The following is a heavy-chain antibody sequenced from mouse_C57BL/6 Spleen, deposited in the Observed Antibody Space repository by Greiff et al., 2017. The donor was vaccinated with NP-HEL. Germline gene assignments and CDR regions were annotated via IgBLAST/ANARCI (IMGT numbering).Heavy chain of an antibody. V-gene: IGHV5-16*01. D-gene: IGHD2-4*01. CDR2: INYDGSST. Sequence: EVQLVESEGGLVQPGSSMKLSCTASGFTFSDYYMAWVRQVPEKGLEWVANINYDGSSTYYLDSLKSRFIISRDNAKNILYLQMSSLKSEDTATYYCARLYDYFYYAMDYWGQGTSVTVSS. CDR1: GFTFSDYY. J-gene: IGHJ4*01. CDR3: ARLYDYFYYAMDY.